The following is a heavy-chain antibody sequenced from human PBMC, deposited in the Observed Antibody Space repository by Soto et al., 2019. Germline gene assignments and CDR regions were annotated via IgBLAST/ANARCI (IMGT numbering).Heavy chain of an antibody. CDR2: INTSGGST. CDR1: GYTFTSYY. D-gene: IGHD3-10*01. Sequence: QVQLVQSGAEVKKPGASVKVSCKASGYTFTSYYMHWVRQAPGQGLEWMGIINTSGGSTSYAQKFQGRVTMTRDTSTSTVYMELSSLRSEDTAVYYCARELGEGGGWFDPWGQGTLVTVSS. CDR3: ARELGEGGGWFDP. J-gene: IGHJ5*02. V-gene: IGHV1-46*01.